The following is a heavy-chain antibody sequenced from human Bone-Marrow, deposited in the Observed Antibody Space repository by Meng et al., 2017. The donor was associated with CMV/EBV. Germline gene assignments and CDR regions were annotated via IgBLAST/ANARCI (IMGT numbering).Heavy chain of an antibody. J-gene: IGHJ5*02. Sequence: GESLKISCAASGFTFSSYAMSWVRQAPGKGLEWVGFMRSKAYGGTTEYSASVKGRFTISRDDSKSIAYLQMDSLKTEDTAVYYCTREDVTGWGFVWFVPWGPGHPVNGAS. CDR3: TREDVTGWGFVWFVP. CDR1: GFTFSSYA. V-gene: IGHV3-49*04. CDR2: MRSKAYGGTT. D-gene: IGHD3-16*01.